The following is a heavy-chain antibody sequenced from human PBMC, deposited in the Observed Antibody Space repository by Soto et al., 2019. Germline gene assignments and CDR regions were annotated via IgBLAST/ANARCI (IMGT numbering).Heavy chain of an antibody. CDR1: GGSISSSSYY. Sequence: SETLSLTCTVSGGSISSSSYYWAWVRQPPGKGLEWIGSIYYSGTTYYNPSLKSRVTISEDTSKNQFSLKLSSVTAADTAVFYFARRYGSAIDYWCQGTLVTVSS. CDR2: IYYSGTT. D-gene: IGHD1-26*01. V-gene: IGHV4-39*01. CDR3: ARRYGSAIDY. J-gene: IGHJ4*02.